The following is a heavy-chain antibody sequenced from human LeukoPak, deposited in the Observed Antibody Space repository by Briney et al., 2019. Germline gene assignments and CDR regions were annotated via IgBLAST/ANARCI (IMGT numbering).Heavy chain of an antibody. V-gene: IGHV4-59*01. CDR1: GGSISSYY. D-gene: IGHD5-18*01. CDR3: ARKGYSYGSYFDL. J-gene: IGHJ2*01. Sequence: SETLSLTCTVSGGSISSYYWSWIRQPPGKGLEWIGYIYYSGSTNYNPSLKSRVTMSVDTSKNQFSLKLSSVTAADTAVYYCARKGYSYGSYFDLWGRGTLVAVSS. CDR2: IYYSGST.